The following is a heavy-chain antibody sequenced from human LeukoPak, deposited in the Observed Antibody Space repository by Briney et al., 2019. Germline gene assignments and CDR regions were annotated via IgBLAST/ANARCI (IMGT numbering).Heavy chain of an antibody. D-gene: IGHD6-13*01. J-gene: IGHJ4*02. CDR1: GGSISSYY. Sequence: PSETLSLTCTVSGGSISSYYWSWIRQPPGKGLEWIGYIYYSGSTNYNPSLKSQVTISVDTSKNQFSLKLSSVTAADTAVYYCARDKAAAVFDYWGQGTLVTVSS. CDR2: IYYSGST. V-gene: IGHV4-59*01. CDR3: ARDKAAAVFDY.